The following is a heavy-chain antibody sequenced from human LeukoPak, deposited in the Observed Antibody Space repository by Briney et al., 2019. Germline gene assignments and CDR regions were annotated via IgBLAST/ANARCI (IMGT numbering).Heavy chain of an antibody. J-gene: IGHJ4*02. D-gene: IGHD6-19*01. CDR2: ISGSGGST. V-gene: IGHV3-23*01. Sequence: GGSLRLSCAASGFTFSSYAMSRVRQAPGKGLEWVSAISGSGGSTYYADSVKGRFTISRDNSKNTLYLQMNSLRAEDTAIYYCAKVIRPIALATWDSWGQGTLVTVSS. CDR3: AKVIRPIALATWDS. CDR1: GFTFSSYA.